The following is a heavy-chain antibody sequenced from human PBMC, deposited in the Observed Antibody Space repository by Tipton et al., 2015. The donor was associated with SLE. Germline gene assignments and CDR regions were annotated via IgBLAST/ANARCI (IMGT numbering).Heavy chain of an antibody. Sequence: QVQLVQSGAEVKKPGASVKVSCKASGYTFTSYGISWVRQAPGQGLEWMGWISAYNGNTNYAQKLQGRVTMTRDTSTSTVYMELSSLRSEDTAVYYCARIVSTWYFDLWGRGTLVTVSS. D-gene: IGHD2-15*01. CDR1: GYTFTSYG. J-gene: IGHJ2*01. CDR2: ISAYNGNT. V-gene: IGHV1-18*01. CDR3: ARIVSTWYFDL.